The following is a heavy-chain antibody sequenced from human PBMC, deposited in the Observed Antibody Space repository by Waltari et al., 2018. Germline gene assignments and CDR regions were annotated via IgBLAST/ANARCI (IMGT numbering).Heavy chain of an antibody. Sequence: QVQLQESGPGLVKPSQTLSLTCTVSGISLSSGGYYWSWIRQHPGNGLEWIGYIYYSGSTYYNPSLKSRVTISVDTSKNQFSLKLSFVTAADTAVYYCARGRDDYAFDYWGQGTLVTVSS. CDR3: ARGRDDYAFDY. CDR2: IYYSGST. V-gene: IGHV4-31*03. CDR1: GISLSSGGYY. J-gene: IGHJ4*02. D-gene: IGHD4-17*01.